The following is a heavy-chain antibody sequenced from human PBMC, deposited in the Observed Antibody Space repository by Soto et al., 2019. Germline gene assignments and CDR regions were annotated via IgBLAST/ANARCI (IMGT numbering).Heavy chain of an antibody. V-gene: IGHV4-34*01. D-gene: IGHD2-2*01. CDR1: GGSFSGYY. CDR3: ARGVVVVPAAMLDGMDV. Sequence: SETLSLTCADYGGSFSGYYWSWIRQPPGNGLEWIGEINHSGSTNYNPSLKSRVTISVDTSKNQFSLKLSSVTAADTAVYYCARGVVVVPAAMLDGMDVWGQGTTVTVS. J-gene: IGHJ6*02. CDR2: INHSGST.